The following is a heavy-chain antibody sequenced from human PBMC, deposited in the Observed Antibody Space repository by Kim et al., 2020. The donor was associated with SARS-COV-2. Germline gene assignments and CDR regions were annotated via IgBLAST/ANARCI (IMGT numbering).Heavy chain of an antibody. D-gene: IGHD4-17*01. J-gene: IGHJ5*02. V-gene: IGHV4-39*01. CDR1: GGSISSSSYY. CDR3: ARLVPTRVRWFDS. Sequence: SETLSLTCTVPGGSISSSSYYWGWIRQPPGKGLEWIANIYYTGSTYYNPFLKSRDTISVDTFKNQFSLKPSSVTAADTAVYYFARLVPTRVRWFDSWGQG. CDR2: IYYTGST.